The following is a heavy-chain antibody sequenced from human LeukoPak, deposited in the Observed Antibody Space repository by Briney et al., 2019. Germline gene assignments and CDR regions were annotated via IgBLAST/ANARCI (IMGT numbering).Heavy chain of an antibody. CDR3: AADGGLQDAFDI. V-gene: IGHV1-58*02. CDR2: IVVGSGNT. CDR1: GFTFTSSA. Sequence: ASVKVSCKASGFTFTSSAMQWVRQARGQRLEWIGWIVVGSGNTSYAQKFQERVTITRDMSTSTAYMELSSLRSEDTAVYYCAADGGLQDAFDIWGQGTMVTVSS. J-gene: IGHJ3*02. D-gene: IGHD5-24*01.